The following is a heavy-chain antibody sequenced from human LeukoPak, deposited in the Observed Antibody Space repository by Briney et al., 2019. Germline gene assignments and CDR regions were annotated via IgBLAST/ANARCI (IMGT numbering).Heavy chain of an antibody. CDR3: ASRIDTMVRGVIITSDAFDI. J-gene: IGHJ3*02. Sequence: PGESLKISCKGSGNSFTSYWIGWVRQMPGKGLEWMGIIYPGDSDTRYSPSFQGQVTISADKSISTAYLQWSSLKASDTAMYYCASRIDTMVRGVIITSDAFDIWGQGTMVTVSS. CDR1: GNSFTSYW. D-gene: IGHD3-10*01. CDR2: IYPGDSDT. V-gene: IGHV5-51*01.